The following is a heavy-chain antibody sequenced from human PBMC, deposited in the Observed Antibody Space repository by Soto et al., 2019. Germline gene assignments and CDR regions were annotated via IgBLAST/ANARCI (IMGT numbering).Heavy chain of an antibody. V-gene: IGHV4-31*03. J-gene: IGHJ4*02. D-gene: IGHD4-17*01. CDR2: IYYSGST. CDR1: GGSISSGGYY. CDR3: ARGPYGDYVDY. Sequence: SETLSLTCTVSGGSISSGGYYWSWIRQHPGKGLEWIGCIYYSGSTYYNPSLKSRVTISVDTSKNQFSLKLSSVTAADTAVYYCARGPYGDYVDYWGQGTLVTVSS.